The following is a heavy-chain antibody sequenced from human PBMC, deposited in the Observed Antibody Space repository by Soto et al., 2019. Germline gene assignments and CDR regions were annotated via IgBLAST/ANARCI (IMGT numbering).Heavy chain of an antibody. CDR3: ARDRVYSYGHFDY. V-gene: IGHV4-59*01. CDR1: AGSISNYY. D-gene: IGHD5-18*01. J-gene: IGHJ4*02. Sequence: QVQLQESGPRLVKPSETLSLTCTVSAGSISNYYWSWIRQPPGKRLEWIGYIYYSGSTNYNPSLKSRVAISVDTSKSQFSLKLTSVTAADTAVYYCARDRVYSYGHFDYWGKGILVTVSS. CDR2: IYYSGST.